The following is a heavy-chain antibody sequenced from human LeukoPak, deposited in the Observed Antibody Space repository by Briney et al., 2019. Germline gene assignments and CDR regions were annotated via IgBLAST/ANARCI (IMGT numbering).Heavy chain of an antibody. CDR3: AKDVGIDY. J-gene: IGHJ4*02. D-gene: IGHD7-27*01. V-gene: IGHV3-48*03. CDR2: ISSSGSTI. Sequence: GGSLRLSCAASGFTFSNFEMNWVRQAPGKGLEWISYISSSGSTIYYADSVKGRFTISRDNSKNTLYLQMNSLRAEDTAVYYCAKDVGIDYWGQGTLVTVSS. CDR1: GFTFSNFE.